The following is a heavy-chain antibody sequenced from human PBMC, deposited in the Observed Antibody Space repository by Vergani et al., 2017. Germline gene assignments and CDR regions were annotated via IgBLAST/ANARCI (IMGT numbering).Heavy chain of an antibody. CDR3: ATWYYYGSGSYYY. D-gene: IGHD3-10*01. CDR1: GGTFSSYA. CDR2: FDPEDGET. Sequence: QVQLVQSGAEVKKPGSSVKVSCKASGGTFSSYAISWVRQAPGQWLEWMGGFDPEDGETIYSQKFQGRVTMTEYTSTDTAYMELSSLRSEDTAVYYCATWYYYGSGSYYYGGQGSMVTVA. J-gene: IGHJ4*02. V-gene: IGHV1-24*01.